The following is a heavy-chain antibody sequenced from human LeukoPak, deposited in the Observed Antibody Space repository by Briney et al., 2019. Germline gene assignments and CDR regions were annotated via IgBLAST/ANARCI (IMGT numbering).Heavy chain of an antibody. V-gene: IGHV3-15*01. D-gene: IGHD3-22*01. CDR2: IKSKTDGGTT. Sequence: GGSLRLSCAASGFTFSNAWMSWVRQAPGKGLEWVGRIKSKTDGGTTDYAAPVKGRSTISRDDSKNTLYLQMNSLKTEDTAVYYCTSYRAYHYDSSGYPREDYFDYWGQGTLVTVSS. CDR3: TSYRAYHYDSSGYPREDYFDY. CDR1: GFTFSNAW. J-gene: IGHJ4*02.